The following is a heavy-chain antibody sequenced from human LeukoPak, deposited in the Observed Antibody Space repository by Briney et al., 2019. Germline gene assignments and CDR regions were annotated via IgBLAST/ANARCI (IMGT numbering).Heavy chain of an antibody. J-gene: IGHJ4*02. CDR3: ARAGGYDQYYFDY. CDR2: INPSGGST. Sequence: ASVKVSCKASGYTFTSYGISWVRQAPGQGLEWMGIINPSGGSTSYAQKFQGRVTMTRDTSTSTVYMELSSLRSEDTAVYYCARAGGYDQYYFDYWGQGTLVTVSS. V-gene: IGHV1-46*03. D-gene: IGHD5-12*01. CDR1: GYTFTSYG.